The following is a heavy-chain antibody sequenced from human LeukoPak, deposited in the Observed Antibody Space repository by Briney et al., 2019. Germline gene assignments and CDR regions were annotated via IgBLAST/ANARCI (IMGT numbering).Heavy chain of an antibody. V-gene: IGHV3-30*18. CDR3: AKGLSGTNSAFDY. J-gene: IGHJ4*02. CDR1: GFTFSSYG. D-gene: IGHD1-26*01. CDR2: ISYDGSNK. Sequence: GGSLRLSCAASGFTFSSYGMHWVRQAPGKGLEWVAVISYDGSNKYYADSVKGRFTISRDNSKNTLYLQMNSRRAEDTAVYYCAKGLSGTNSAFDYWGQGTLVTVSS.